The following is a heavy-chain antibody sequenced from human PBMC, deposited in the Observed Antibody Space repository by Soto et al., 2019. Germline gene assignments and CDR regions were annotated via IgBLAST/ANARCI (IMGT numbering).Heavy chain of an antibody. CDR2: INHSGST. Sequence: QVPLQQWGAGLLRPSETLSLTCAVNGGSFSGYYWSWIRQSPGKGLEWIGEINHSGSTNYNPSLKSRVTISVDTSTNQFSLKLRSVTAADTAVYYCARRTGSGWFFDSWGQGTLVTVSS. D-gene: IGHD6-19*01. V-gene: IGHV4-34*01. CDR3: ARRTGSGWFFDS. CDR1: GGSFSGYY. J-gene: IGHJ4*02.